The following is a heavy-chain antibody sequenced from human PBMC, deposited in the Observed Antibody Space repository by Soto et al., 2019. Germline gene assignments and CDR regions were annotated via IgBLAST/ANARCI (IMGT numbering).Heavy chain of an antibody. CDR1: GFTLSSYA. D-gene: IGHD3-10*01. J-gene: IGHJ4*02. Sequence: GGSLRLSCAASGFTLSSYAMSWVRQAPGKGLEWVSAISGSGGSTYYADSVKGRFTISRDNSKNTLYLQMNSLRAEDTAVYYCAKGGIYGSGRGDYFDYWGQGTLVTVSS. CDR2: ISGSGGST. V-gene: IGHV3-23*01. CDR3: AKGGIYGSGRGDYFDY.